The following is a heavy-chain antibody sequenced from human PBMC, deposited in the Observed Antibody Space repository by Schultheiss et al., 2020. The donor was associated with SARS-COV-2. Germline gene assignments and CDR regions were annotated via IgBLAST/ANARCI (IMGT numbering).Heavy chain of an antibody. CDR3: AREYYYDSSGYHDY. D-gene: IGHD3-22*01. Sequence: GGSLRLSCAASGFTFSSYSMNWVRQAPGKGLEWVAVIWYDGSNKYYADSVKGRFTISRDNSKNTLYLQMNSLRAEDTAVYYCAREYYYDSSGYHDYWGQGTLVTVSS. J-gene: IGHJ4*02. CDR1: GFTFSSYS. CDR2: IWYDGSNK. V-gene: IGHV3-33*08.